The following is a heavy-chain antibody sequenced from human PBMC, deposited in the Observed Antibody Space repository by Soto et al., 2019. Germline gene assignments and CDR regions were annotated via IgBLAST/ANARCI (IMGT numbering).Heavy chain of an antibody. V-gene: IGHV3-23*01. Sequence: PGGSLRLSGAASGFTFSSYAMSWVRQAPGKRLEWVSAISGSGGSTYYADSVKGRFTISRDNSKNTLYLQMNSLRAEDTAVYYCAKVKRDGYNHPFDAFDIWGQGTMVTVSS. CDR2: ISGSGGST. CDR1: GFTFSSYA. CDR3: AKVKRDGYNHPFDAFDI. J-gene: IGHJ3*02. D-gene: IGHD5-12*01.